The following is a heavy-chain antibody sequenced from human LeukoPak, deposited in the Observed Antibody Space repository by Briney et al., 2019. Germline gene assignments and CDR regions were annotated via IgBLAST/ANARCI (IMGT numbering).Heavy chain of an antibody. V-gene: IGHV4-34*01. CDR1: GGSFSGYY. CDR2: INHSGST. Sequence: SETLSLTCAVYGGSFSGYYWSWIRQPPGKGLEWIGEINHSGSTNYNPSLKSRVTISVDTSKNQFSLKLSSVTAADTAAYYCARGFITMVRGVIVSSGYYYYYYMDVWGKGTTVTVSS. D-gene: IGHD3-10*01. CDR3: ARGFITMVRGVIVSSGYYYYYYMDV. J-gene: IGHJ6*03.